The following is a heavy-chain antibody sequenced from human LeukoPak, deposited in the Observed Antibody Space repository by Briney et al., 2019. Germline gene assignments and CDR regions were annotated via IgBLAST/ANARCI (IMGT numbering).Heavy chain of an antibody. D-gene: IGHD6-19*01. V-gene: IGHV3-23*01. CDR1: GFTFNNYA. CDR2: IFGSGDNA. J-gene: IGHJ4*02. Sequence: GGSLRLSCAASGFTFNNYAMYWARQAPGKGLEWVSGIFGSGDNAHYADSVKGRFTISRDNSKNTVYLQMASLRVEDTAVYYCGKTTVGYSSGRYPGWPVDYWGQGILVTVSS. CDR3: GKTTVGYSSGRYPGWPVDY.